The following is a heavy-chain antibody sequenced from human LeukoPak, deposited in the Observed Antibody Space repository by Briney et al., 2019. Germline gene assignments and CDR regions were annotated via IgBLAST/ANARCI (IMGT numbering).Heavy chain of an antibody. CDR3: AAFSYSSGSRPFDY. D-gene: IGHD6-19*01. CDR1: GFTFSSYA. J-gene: IGHJ4*02. V-gene: IGHV3-30*04. Sequence: GGSLRLSCAASGFTFSSYAMHWVRQAPGKGLEWVAVISYDGSNKYYADSVKGRFTISRDNSKNTLYLQMNSLRAEDTAVYYCAAFSYSSGSRPFDYWGQGTLVTVSS. CDR2: ISYDGSNK.